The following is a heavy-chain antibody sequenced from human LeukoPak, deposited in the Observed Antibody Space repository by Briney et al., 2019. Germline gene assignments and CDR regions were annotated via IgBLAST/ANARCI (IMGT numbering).Heavy chain of an antibody. CDR1: GFTFSRYG. CDR2: ISYDGSNK. CDR3: ARHNISTSYDY. V-gene: IGHV3-33*05. D-gene: IGHD6-13*01. J-gene: IGHJ4*02. Sequence: GGCLRLSCAASGFTFSRYGMDWVREGPGEGVERVAVISYDGSNKYYADSVKGGFTISRDNSKNTLYLQMNRLRAEDTTVYYCARHNISTSYDYGGQGPLSTASS.